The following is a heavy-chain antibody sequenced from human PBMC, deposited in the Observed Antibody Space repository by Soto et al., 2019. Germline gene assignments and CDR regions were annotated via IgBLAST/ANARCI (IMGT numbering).Heavy chain of an antibody. Sequence: SETLSLTCAVYGGSFSGYYWSWIRQPPGKGLEWIGEINHSGSTNYNPSLKSRVTISVDTSKNQFSLKLSSVTAADTAVYYCAIRCIAAAGNNWFDPWGQGTRVTVSS. J-gene: IGHJ5*02. V-gene: IGHV4-34*01. CDR1: GGSFSGYY. CDR2: INHSGST. D-gene: IGHD6-13*01. CDR3: AIRCIAAAGNNWFDP.